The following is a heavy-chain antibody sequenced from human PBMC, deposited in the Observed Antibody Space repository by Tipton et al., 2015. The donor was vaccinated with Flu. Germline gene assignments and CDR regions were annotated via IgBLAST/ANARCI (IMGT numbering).Heavy chain of an antibody. CDR1: GDSIASDYF. CDR2: IYSGDSGYT. V-gene: IGHV4-38-2*02. Sequence: TLSLTCSVSGDSIASDYFWGWIRQPPGKGLEWIGNIYSGDSGYTYFNPSLESRVAISLDTSKNQFYLRLTSLTAADTAVYYCARGRAPPRYYDYLWGTYRQRGYYFDYWGRGTLVTVSA. J-gene: IGHJ4*02. CDR3: ARGRAPPRYYDYLWGTYRQRGYYFDY. D-gene: IGHD3-16*02.